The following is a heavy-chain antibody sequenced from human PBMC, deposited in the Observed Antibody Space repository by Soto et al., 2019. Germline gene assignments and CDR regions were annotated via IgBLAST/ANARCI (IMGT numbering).Heavy chain of an antibody. D-gene: IGHD6-19*01. J-gene: IGHJ4*02. CDR3: ARSSGWSPPDLVY. CDR1: GVTVSSYA. CDR2: IIPIFGTA. V-gene: IGHV1-69*12. Sequence: QVQLVQSGAEVKKPGSSVKVSCKASGVTVSSYAISWVRQAPGQGLEWMGGIIPIFGTANYAQKFQGRVTITVDESTSTAYMEPSSMTFEDTAVYYCARSSGWSPPDLVYWGKGTLVTVSS.